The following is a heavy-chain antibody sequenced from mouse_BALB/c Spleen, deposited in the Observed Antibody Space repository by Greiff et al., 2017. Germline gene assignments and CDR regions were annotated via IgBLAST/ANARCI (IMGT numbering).Heavy chain of an antibody. J-gene: IGHJ1*01. Sequence: EVMLVESGGGLVQPGGSRKLSCAASGFTFSSFGMHWVRQAPEKGLEWVAYISSGSSTIYYADTVKGRFTISRDNPKNTLFLQMTSLRSEDTAMYYCARRREDWYFDVWGAGTTVTVSS. V-gene: IGHV5-17*02. CDR3: ARRREDWYFDV. CDR1: GFTFSSFG. CDR2: ISSGSSTI.